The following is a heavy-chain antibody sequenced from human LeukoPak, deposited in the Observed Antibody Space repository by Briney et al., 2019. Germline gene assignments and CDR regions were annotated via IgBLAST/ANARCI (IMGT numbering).Heavy chain of an antibody. V-gene: IGHV3-30*03. CDR2: ISYDGSNK. J-gene: IGHJ4*02. Sequence: GGSLRLSCAASGFTFSSYGMHWVRQAPGKGLEWVAIISYDGSNKYYADSVKGRFTISKDNSQNTLYLQMNSLRAEDTAVYYCASHRGDYATGYFDYWGQGTLVTVSS. CDR3: ASHRGDYATGYFDY. D-gene: IGHD1-1*01. CDR1: GFTFSSYG.